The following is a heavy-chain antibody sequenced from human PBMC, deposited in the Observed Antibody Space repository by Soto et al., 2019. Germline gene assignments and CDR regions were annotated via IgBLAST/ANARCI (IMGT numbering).Heavy chain of an antibody. Sequence: GGSLRLSCVVSGFTFSNFAMSWVRQAPGKGLEWVSTLTGSSGVIYYGDSMKGRFTISRDNAKNSLYLEMNSLRAEDTAVYYCARESEDLTSNFDYWGQGTLVTVS. J-gene: IGHJ4*02. CDR3: ARESEDLTSNFDY. CDR2: LTGSSGVI. CDR1: GFTFSNFA. V-gene: IGHV3-21*06.